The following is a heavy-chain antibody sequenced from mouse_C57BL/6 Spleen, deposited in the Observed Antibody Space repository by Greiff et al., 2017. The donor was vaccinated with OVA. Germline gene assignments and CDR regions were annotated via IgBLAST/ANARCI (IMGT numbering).Heavy chain of an antibody. Sequence: VQLQQSGAELVKPGASVKLSCKASGYTFTSYWMQWVKQRPGQGLEWIGEIDPSDSYTNYNQKFKGKATLPVDTSSSTAYMQLSSLTSEDSAVYYCARTGGLRREGFAYWGQGTLVTVSA. D-gene: IGHD2-4*01. CDR1: GYTFTSYW. CDR2: IDPSDSYT. J-gene: IGHJ3*01. V-gene: IGHV1-50*01. CDR3: ARTGGLRREGFAY.